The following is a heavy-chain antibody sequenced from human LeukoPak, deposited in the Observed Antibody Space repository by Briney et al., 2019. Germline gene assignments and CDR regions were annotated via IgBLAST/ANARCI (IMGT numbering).Heavy chain of an antibody. V-gene: IGHV3-30*18. CDR3: AKDGPTSACGVNCYAGCLNV. CDR2: ISYVGPNE. Sequence: SGQSLRLSCAAYRLTFSTYGMVWDRPAPNRVLGWVSAISYVGPNELHAASEKGRFTLSRDNSERTLCLQVNNLRAEDTAVYCCAKDGPTSACGVNCYAGCLNVWGQGTTVTVSS. D-gene: IGHD2-21*01. CDR1: RLTFSTYG. J-gene: IGHJ6*02.